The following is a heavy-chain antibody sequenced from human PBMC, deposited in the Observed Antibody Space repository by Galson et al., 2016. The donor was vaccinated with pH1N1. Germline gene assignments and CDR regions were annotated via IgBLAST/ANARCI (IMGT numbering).Heavy chain of an antibody. Sequence: SLRLSCAASGFTFSGYSMNWVRQAPGRGLEWVSSISLSGSYIYYADSLKGRFTISRDNAKNSLYLHMSSLTAEDTAVYYCLRDPARPRAYYFDFWGQRALVTFSS. CDR3: LRDPARPRAYYFDF. CDR2: ISLSGSYI. CDR1: GFTFSGYS. D-gene: IGHD6-6*01. J-gene: IGHJ4*02. V-gene: IGHV3-21*06.